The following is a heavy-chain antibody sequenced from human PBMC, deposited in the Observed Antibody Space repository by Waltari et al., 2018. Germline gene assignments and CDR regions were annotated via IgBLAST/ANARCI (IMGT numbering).Heavy chain of an antibody. CDR2: LDYSGNT. Sequence: QLQLQESGPGLGKPSETLSLTCTVSGGSISSSSYYWGWIRQAPGKGLEWIGSLDYSGNTYYNPTIKRRVTISVYTSTNQFSLKLSSVTAADTAVYYCARDIGTAAGPDYWGQGTLVTVSS. V-gene: IGHV4-39*07. CDR3: ARDIGTAAGPDY. D-gene: IGHD6-13*01. CDR1: GGSISSSSYY. J-gene: IGHJ4*02.